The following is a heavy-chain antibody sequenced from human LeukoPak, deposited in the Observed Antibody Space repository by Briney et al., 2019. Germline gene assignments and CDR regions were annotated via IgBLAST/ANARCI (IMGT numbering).Heavy chain of an antibody. J-gene: IGHJ5*02. Sequence: ASVNVSCKASGYTFTSYAMHWVRQAPGQRLEWMGWINAGNGNTKYSQKFQGRVTITRDTSASTAYMELSSLRSEDTAVYYCARGRGRWLQPQNWFDPWGQGTLVTVSS. V-gene: IGHV1-3*01. CDR3: ARGRGRWLQPQNWFDP. CDR1: GYTFTSYA. CDR2: INAGNGNT. D-gene: IGHD5-24*01.